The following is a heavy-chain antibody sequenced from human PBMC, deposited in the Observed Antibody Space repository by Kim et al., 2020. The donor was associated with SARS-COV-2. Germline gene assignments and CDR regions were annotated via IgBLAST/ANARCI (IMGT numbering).Heavy chain of an antibody. J-gene: IGHJ4*02. CDR2: IDYSGST. V-gene: IGHV4-31*03. CDR1: GASISSGGYY. D-gene: IGHD5-12*01. CDR3: ARGRRDGYNYFDY. Sequence: SETLSLTCTVSGASISSGGYYWSWIRQHQGKGLEWIAYIDYSGSTDDNPSVKSRLIISLDKSKNQISLKLSSVTAADTAVYYCARGRRDGYNYFDYWGQGTLVTVSS.